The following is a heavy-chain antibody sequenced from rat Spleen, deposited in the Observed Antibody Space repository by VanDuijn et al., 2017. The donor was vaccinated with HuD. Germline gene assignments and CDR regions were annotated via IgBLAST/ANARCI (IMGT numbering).Heavy chain of an antibody. CDR3: ARRDFSSFIYAFFDY. V-gene: IGHV5-25*01. CDR2: ISTGYGNT. D-gene: IGHD1-2*01. Sequence: EVQLVESGGGLVQPGRSMELSCAASGFTFSNYYMAWVSQAPTKGLEWVASISTGYGNTFYRDSVKGRFTISRDNAKNTQYLQMDSLRSEDTATYFCARRDFSSFIYAFFDYWGQGVMVTVSS. CDR1: GFTFSNYY. J-gene: IGHJ2*01.